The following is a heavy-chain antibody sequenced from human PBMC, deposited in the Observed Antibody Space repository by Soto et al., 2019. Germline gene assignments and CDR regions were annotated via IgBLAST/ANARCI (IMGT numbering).Heavy chain of an antibody. CDR3: ARGPLVCTYVWSFAP. J-gene: IGHJ5*02. CDR2: IYYAGST. Sequence: SETLSLTCTVSGGSISSYYWSWIRQPPGRGLEWIGFIYYAGSTKYNPSLNSRVTISVDTSKNQFSLTVTSVTAADTAVYYCARGPLVCTYVWSFAPCGQGTLVILSS. D-gene: IGHD3-16*01. CDR1: GGSISSYY. V-gene: IGHV4-59*08.